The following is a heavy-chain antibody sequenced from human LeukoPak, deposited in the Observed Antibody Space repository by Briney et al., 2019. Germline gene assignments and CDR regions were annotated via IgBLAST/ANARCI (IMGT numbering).Heavy chain of an antibody. CDR2: IYWDDDK. D-gene: IGHD1-1*01. Sequence: SGPTLVKPTQTLTLTCTFSGFSLSTSGVGVGWIRQPSGKALEWLALIYWDDDKRYSPSLKSRLTITKATSKNQVVLTMTNMDPVDTATYYCAHRPTGAYYFDYWGQGTLVTVSS. J-gene: IGHJ4*02. V-gene: IGHV2-5*02. CDR3: AHRPTGAYYFDY. CDR1: GFSLSTSGVG.